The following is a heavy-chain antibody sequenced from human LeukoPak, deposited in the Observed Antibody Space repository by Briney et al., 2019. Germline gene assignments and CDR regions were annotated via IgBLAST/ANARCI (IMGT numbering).Heavy chain of an antibody. J-gene: IGHJ3*02. CDR2: IIPIFGTA. V-gene: IGHV1-69*05. Sequence: SVKVSCKASGGTFSSYAISWVRQASGQGLEWMGGIIPIFGTANYAQKFQGRVTITTDESTSTAYMELSSLRSEDTAVYYCARADHYYDSTGAFDIWGQGTMVTVSS. D-gene: IGHD3-22*01. CDR1: GGTFSSYA. CDR3: ARADHYYDSTGAFDI.